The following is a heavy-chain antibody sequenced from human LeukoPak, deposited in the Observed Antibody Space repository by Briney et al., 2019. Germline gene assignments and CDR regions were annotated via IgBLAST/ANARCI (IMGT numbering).Heavy chain of an antibody. Sequence: SETLSLTCAVYGGSFSGYYWSWIRQPPGKGLEWIGEINHSGSTNYNPSLKSRVTMLIDTSRTHFSLELTSVIAADTAVYYCARDAPGIAAAGVYWGQGTLVTVSS. CDR2: INHSGST. CDR3: ARDAPGIAAAGVY. V-gene: IGHV4-34*01. CDR1: GGSFSGYY. D-gene: IGHD6-13*01. J-gene: IGHJ4*02.